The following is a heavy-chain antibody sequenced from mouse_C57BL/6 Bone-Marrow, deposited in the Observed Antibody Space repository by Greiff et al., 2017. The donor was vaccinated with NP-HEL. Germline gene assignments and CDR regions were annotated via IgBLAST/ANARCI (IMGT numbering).Heavy chain of an antibody. CDR2: ILPGCCST. CDR1: GYTFTGYW. V-gene: IGHV1-9*01. J-gene: IGHJ3*01. Sequence: VQLVESGAELMKPGASVKLSCKATGYTFTGYWIAWVRQRPGHGLEWIGAILPGCCSTNYHEKFKGTATFTADTSSNTAYMQLSSLTTDDTAIYYYARWGGSSYLFAYWGQGTLVTVSA. D-gene: IGHD1-1*01. CDR3: ARWGGSSYLFAY.